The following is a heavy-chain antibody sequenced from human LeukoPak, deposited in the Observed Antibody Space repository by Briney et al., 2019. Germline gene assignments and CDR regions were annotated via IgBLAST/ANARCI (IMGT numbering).Heavy chain of an antibody. D-gene: IGHD3-9*01. J-gene: IGHJ4*02. V-gene: IGHV4-4*07. CDR2: IYTSGST. CDR3: ARSKDILTGYCFDY. CDR1: GGSISSYY. Sequence: PSETLSLTCTVSGGSISSYYWSWIRQPAGKGLEWIGRIYTSGSTSYNPSLKSRVTISVDTSKNQFSLKVTSVTAADTAVYYCARSKDILTGYCFDYWGQGTLVTVSS.